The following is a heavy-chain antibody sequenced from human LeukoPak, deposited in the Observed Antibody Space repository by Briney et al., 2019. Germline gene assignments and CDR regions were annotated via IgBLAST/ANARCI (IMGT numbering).Heavy chain of an antibody. J-gene: IGHJ6*02. CDR3: AKDWSGKGSGSYKPHYYYGMDV. V-gene: IGHV3-23*01. D-gene: IGHD3-10*01. Sequence: GGSLRLSCAASGFTFSSYAVSWVRQAPGKGLEWVSAISGSGGSTYYADSVKGRFTISRDNSKNTLYLQMNSLRAEDTAVYHCAKDWSGKGSGSYKPHYYYGMDVWGQGTTVTVSS. CDR2: ISGSGGST. CDR1: GFTFSSYA.